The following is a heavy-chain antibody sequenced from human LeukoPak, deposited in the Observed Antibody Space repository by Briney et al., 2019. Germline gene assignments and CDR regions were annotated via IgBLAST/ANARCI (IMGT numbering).Heavy chain of an antibody. CDR1: GGSISSGGYY. V-gene: IGHV4-31*03. CDR2: IYYSGST. CDR3: ARTDDSGYYSGY. J-gene: IGHJ4*02. D-gene: IGHD3-22*01. Sequence: SETLSLTCTVSGGSISSGGYYWSWIRQHPGKGLEWIGFIYYSGSTYYNPSLKSRLTISVDTSKNQFSVKLSSATAADTAVYYCARTDDSGYYSGYWGQGTLVTVSS.